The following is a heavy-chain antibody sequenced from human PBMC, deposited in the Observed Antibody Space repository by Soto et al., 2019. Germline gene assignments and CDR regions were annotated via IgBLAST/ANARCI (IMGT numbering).Heavy chain of an antibody. CDR3: ARGNPFNYAGFDV. Sequence: SVKVSCKASGGKFSTYAINWVRQAPGQGLEWLGGIITFFAQRFHDKFNMTWDTSLTTAYMEVGSLTSDHAAIYYCARGNPFNYAGFDVWGQGTTVTVSS. V-gene: IGHV1-69*06. J-gene: IGHJ6*02. D-gene: IGHD3-16*01. CDR2: IIT. CDR1: GGKFSTYA.